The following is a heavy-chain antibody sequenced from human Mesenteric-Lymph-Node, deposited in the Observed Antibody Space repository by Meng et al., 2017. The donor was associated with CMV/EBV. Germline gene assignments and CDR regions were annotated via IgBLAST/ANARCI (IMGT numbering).Heavy chain of an antibody. D-gene: IGHD1-26*01. CDR2: INSDGNST. V-gene: IGHV3-74*01. CDR1: GFTFRSYW. CDR3: ARVIDSGRYGFWFDP. Sequence: GEPLKISCAASGFTFRSYWMHWVRQVPGKGLVWVSRINSDGNSTDYGDSVKGRFSISRDNAKNTLYLQMNSLRAEDTAVYYCARVIDSGRYGFWFDPWGQGTLVTVSS. J-gene: IGHJ5*02.